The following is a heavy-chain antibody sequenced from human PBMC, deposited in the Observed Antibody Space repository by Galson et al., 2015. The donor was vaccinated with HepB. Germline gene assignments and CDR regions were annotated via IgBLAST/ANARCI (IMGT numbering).Heavy chain of an antibody. CDR3: ARDLFGYIDY. CDR2: INPSGGST. Sequence: SVKVSCKASGYTFTNYYMHWVREAPGQGLEWMGIINPSGGSTTYAQKFQGRVTLTRDMSTSTVYLELSSLRSEDTAVYYCARDLFGYIDYWGQGTLVTVSS. V-gene: IGHV1-46*01. CDR1: GYTFTNYY. J-gene: IGHJ4*02. D-gene: IGHD3-3*01.